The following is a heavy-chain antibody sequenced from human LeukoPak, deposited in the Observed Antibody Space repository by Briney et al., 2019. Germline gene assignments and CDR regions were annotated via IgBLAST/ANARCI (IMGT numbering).Heavy chain of an antibody. CDR3: ARLACSSWPLYYYYGMDV. Sequence: GASVKVSCTASGYTFTSYDINWVRQATGQGLEWMGWMNPNNGKTGYAQKFQGRVTMTRSTSISTAYMELSSLRSEDTAVYYCARLACSSWPLYYYYGMDVWGQGTTVTVSS. CDR1: GYTFTSYD. V-gene: IGHV1-8*01. D-gene: IGHD6-13*01. CDR2: MNPNNGKT. J-gene: IGHJ6*02.